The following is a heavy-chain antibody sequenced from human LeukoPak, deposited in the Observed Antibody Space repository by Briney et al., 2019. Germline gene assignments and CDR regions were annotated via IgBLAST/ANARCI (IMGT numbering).Heavy chain of an antibody. J-gene: IGHJ4*02. CDR3: ASLKGLTGTRSG. D-gene: IGHD1-7*01. CDR2: IIPIFGTA. Sequence: EASVKVSCKASGGTFSSYAISWVRQAPGQGLEWMGGIIPIFGTANYAQKFQGRVTITADESTSTAYMELSSLRSEDTAVYYCASLKGLTGTRSGWGQGTLVTVSS. V-gene: IGHV1-69*13. CDR1: GGTFSSYA.